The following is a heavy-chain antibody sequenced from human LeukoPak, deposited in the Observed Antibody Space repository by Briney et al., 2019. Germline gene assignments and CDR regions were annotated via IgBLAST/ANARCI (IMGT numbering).Heavy chain of an antibody. CDR3: ARQEIRGVIIFGY. V-gene: IGHV4-39*01. CDR2: IYYSGST. CDR1: GGSISSSSYY. D-gene: IGHD3-10*01. Sequence: SETLSLTCTVSGGSISSSSYYWGWIRRPPGKGLEWIGSIYYSGSTYYNPSLKSRVTISVDTSKNQFSLKLSSVTAADTAVYYCARQEIRGVIIFGYWGQGTLVTVSS. J-gene: IGHJ4*02.